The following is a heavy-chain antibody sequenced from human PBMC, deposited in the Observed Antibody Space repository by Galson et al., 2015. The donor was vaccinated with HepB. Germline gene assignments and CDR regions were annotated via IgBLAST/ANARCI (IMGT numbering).Heavy chain of an antibody. CDR2: LDPSDSYT. Sequence: QSGAEVKKPGESLRISCKGSGYTFSSYWIIWVRQMPGKGLEWMGRLDPSDSYTNYSPSFQGHVTISIDNSLNTAYLQWSSLKASDTAMYYCARKAGYTTGWNGEGFDIWCQGTVVTVSS. V-gene: IGHV5-10-1*01. D-gene: IGHD6-19*01. J-gene: IGHJ3*02. CDR3: ARKAGYTTGWNGEGFDI. CDR1: GYTFSSYW.